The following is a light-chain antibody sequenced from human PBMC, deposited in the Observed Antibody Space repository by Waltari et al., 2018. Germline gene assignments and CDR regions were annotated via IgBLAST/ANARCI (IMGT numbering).Light chain of an antibody. Sequence: EIVLTQSPGTLSLSPGERATLPCRASQSVTSTDLAWFQQRPGQAPRLLIYGSSSRATGIADRFSGSGSATDVTVTISRLEPEDFAVYDCHQYVSLPETFGGGTKVEI. J-gene: IGKJ4*01. CDR3: HQYVSLPET. CDR1: QSVTSTD. V-gene: IGKV3-20*01. CDR2: GSS.